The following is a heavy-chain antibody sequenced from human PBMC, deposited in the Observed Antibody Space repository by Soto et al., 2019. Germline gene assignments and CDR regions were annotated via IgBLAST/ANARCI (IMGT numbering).Heavy chain of an antibody. D-gene: IGHD6-19*01. CDR1: GGSISSYY. V-gene: IGHV4-59*08. CDR3: ARIKLDSSGWYFDY. CDR2: IYYSGST. Sequence: SSETLSLTCTVSGGSISSYYWSWIRQPPGKGLEWIGYIYYSGSTNYNPSLKSRVTISVDTSKNQFSLKLSSVTAADTAVYYGARIKLDSSGWYFDYWGQGTLVTVSS. J-gene: IGHJ4*02.